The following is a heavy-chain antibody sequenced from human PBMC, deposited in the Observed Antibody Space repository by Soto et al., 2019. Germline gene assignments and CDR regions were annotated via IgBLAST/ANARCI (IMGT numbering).Heavy chain of an antibody. CDR1: GFTFSSYG. CDR2: ISYDGSNK. V-gene: IGHV3-30*18. CDR3: AKAISWVAGTHSYGMDV. J-gene: IGHJ6*02. D-gene: IGHD6-19*01. Sequence: QVQLVESGGGVVQPGRSLRLSCAASGFTFSSYGMHWVRQAPGKGLEWVAVISYDGSNKYYADSVKGRFTISRDNSKNTLYLQRNSRRDEDTAMYYCAKAISWVAGTHSYGMDVWGQGTTVTVSS.